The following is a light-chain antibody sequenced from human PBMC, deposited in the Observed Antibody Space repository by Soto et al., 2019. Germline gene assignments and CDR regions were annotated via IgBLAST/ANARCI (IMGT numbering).Light chain of an antibody. CDR1: QTISKY. CDR2: NAS. CDR3: QQYNSGPYT. Sequence: EIMLTQSPAALSLPPGERATIFCKTSQTISKYLVWYQQKPGQPPRLLINNASNRATGTPARFNGSGSGTDFTLTISSLQSEDFAVYYCQQYNSGPYTFGQGTKLEIK. V-gene: IGKV3D-15*01. J-gene: IGKJ2*01.